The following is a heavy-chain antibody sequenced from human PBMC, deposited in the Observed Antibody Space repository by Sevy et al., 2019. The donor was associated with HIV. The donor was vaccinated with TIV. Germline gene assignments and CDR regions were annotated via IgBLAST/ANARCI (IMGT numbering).Heavy chain of an antibody. V-gene: IGHV1-2*02. CDR1: GYTFTGYY. Sequence: ASVKVSCKASGYTFTGYYMHWVRQAPGQGLEWMGWINPNSGGTNYAQKFQGRVTMTRDTSISTAYMELSRLGSDDTAVYYCARDLRRWGNAPPLDYWGQGTLVTVSS. CDR3: ARDLRRWGNAPPLDY. J-gene: IGHJ4*02. CDR2: INPNSGGT. D-gene: IGHD3-16*01.